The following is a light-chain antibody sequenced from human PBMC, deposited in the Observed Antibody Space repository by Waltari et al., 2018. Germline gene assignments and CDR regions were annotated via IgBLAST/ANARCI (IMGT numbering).Light chain of an antibody. CDR1: QSVSSY. Sequence: EIVLTQFPATLSLSPGERATLSCRASQSVSSYLVWYQQKPGQTPRLVIYDASTRAPGIPARFSGSGSETDFTLTISSLDPEDFAVYYCHQRSNWPITFGQGTRLEIK. V-gene: IGKV3-11*01. J-gene: IGKJ5*01. CDR3: HQRSNWPIT. CDR2: DAS.